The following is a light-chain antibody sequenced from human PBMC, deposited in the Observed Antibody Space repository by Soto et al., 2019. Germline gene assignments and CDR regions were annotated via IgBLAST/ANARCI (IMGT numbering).Light chain of an antibody. CDR3: ASWDDSLSGWV. Sequence: QPVLTQPPSASGAPGQRVTISCSGSSSNIGSNYVYWYHQLPGTAPKLLIFSNNQRPSGVPDRFSGSKSGTSASLAISGLRSEDEADYYCASWDDSLSGWVFGGGTQLTVL. CDR2: SNN. J-gene: IGLJ3*02. V-gene: IGLV1-47*02. CDR1: SSNIGSNY.